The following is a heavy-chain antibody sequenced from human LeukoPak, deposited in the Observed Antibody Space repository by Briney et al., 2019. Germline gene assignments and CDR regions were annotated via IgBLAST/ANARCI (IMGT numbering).Heavy chain of an antibody. D-gene: IGHD2-2*02. CDR2: INIDGSSG. CDR3: ARDRCSSTTCYNTPNWFDP. Sequence: GGSLRLSCAASGFTFRSYWMHWVRQAPGKGLVWVSRINIDGSSGSYADSVEGRFTISRDNAKNTLYLQMNSLRAEDTAFYHCARDRCSSTTCYNTPNWFDPWGQGTLVIVSS. J-gene: IGHJ5*02. CDR1: GFTFRSYW. V-gene: IGHV3-74*01.